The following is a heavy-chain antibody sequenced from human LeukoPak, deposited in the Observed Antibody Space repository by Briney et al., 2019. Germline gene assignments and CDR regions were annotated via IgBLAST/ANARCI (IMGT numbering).Heavy chain of an antibody. D-gene: IGHD3-10*01. J-gene: IGHJ3*02. Sequence: GGSLRLSCAASGFTFSSYAMSWVRQAPGKGLEWVSAISGSGGSTYYADSVKGRFTISRDNSKNPLYLQMNSLRAEDTAVYYCAKGNTMVRGPKGAFDIWGQGTMVTVSS. CDR1: GFTFSSYA. CDR2: ISGSGGST. V-gene: IGHV3-23*01. CDR3: AKGNTMVRGPKGAFDI.